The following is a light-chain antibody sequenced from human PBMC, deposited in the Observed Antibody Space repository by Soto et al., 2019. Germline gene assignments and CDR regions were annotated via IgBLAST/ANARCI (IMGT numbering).Light chain of an antibody. CDR3: QHYDSYSRV. CDR2: KAS. V-gene: IGKV1-5*03. Sequence: QMTQSPSTLSASVGDSITITCRASQNIGSWLAWYQQKPGRAPKVVISKASTLENGVPSSFSGSGSGTEFALTISSLQPEDFATYFCQHYDSYSRVFGQGTKVELK. J-gene: IGKJ1*01. CDR1: QNIGSW.